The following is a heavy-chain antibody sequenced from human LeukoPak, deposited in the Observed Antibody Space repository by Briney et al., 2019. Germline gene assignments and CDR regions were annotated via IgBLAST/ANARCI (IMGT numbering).Heavy chain of an antibody. CDR1: GYTFTSYG. D-gene: IGHD3-22*01. V-gene: IGHV1-18*01. Sequence: EASAKVSCKASGYTFTSYGISWVRQAPGQGLEWMGWISAYNANTIYAQKLQGRVTMTTDTSTSTAYMELRSLRSDDTAVYYCARAVLTYYYDSSGYYFDFWGQGTLVTVSS. CDR3: ARAVLTYYYDSSGYYFDF. CDR2: ISAYNANT. J-gene: IGHJ4*02.